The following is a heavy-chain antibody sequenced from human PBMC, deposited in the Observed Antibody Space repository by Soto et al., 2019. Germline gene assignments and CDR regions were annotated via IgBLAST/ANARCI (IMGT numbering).Heavy chain of an antibody. D-gene: IGHD3-10*01. CDR1: RFSFSSYG. CDR2: ISHDGGIE. V-gene: IGHV3-30*18. Sequence: QVHLVESGGGEVQPGRSLRLSCAASRFSFSSYGMHWVRQAPGKGLEWVTVISHDGGIEDYADSVQGRFTISTDNSTNTLYLQMNSLRAEDTAVYYCAKDFSSGSYYYSPIDVWGKGTTVSVSS. CDR3: AKDFSSGSYYYSPIDV. J-gene: IGHJ6*03.